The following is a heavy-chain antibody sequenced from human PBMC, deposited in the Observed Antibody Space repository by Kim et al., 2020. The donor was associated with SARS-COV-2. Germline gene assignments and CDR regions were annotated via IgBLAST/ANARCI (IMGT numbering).Heavy chain of an antibody. J-gene: IGHJ4*02. Sequence: ASVKVSCKASGYTFTSYGISWVRQAPGQGPEWMGWISAYNGNTNYAQKLQGRVTMTTDTSTSTAYMELRSLRSDDTAVYYCARVSPMIWFGELSDYWGQGTLVTVSS. CDR2: ISAYNGNT. V-gene: IGHV1-18*04. CDR1: GYTFTSYG. CDR3: ARVSPMIWFGELSDY. D-gene: IGHD3-10*01.